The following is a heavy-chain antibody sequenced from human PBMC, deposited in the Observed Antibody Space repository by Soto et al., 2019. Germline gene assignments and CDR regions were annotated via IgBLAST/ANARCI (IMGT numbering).Heavy chain of an antibody. CDR3: ARIVGATFYYYYGMDV. D-gene: IGHD1-26*01. Sequence: GESLKISCKGSGYSFTSYWIGWVRQVPGKGLEWMGIIYPGDSDTRYSPSFQGQVTISADKSISTAYLQWSSLKASDTAMYYCARIVGATFYYYYGMDVWGQGTTVTVS. J-gene: IGHJ6*02. CDR1: GYSFTSYW. V-gene: IGHV5-51*01. CDR2: IYPGDSDT.